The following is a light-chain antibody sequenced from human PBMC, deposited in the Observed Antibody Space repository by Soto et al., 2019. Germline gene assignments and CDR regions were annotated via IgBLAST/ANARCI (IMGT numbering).Light chain of an antibody. Sequence: IQMTQSPSSLSASVGERVTITCRASQSISRSLNWYQQKPGKAPKLLIYEASTLQSGVQSKISGSRSGTDFTLSISSLETEDFATYYCQQSYSNPRTFGPGTKVEI. V-gene: IGKV1-39*01. J-gene: IGKJ3*01. CDR1: QSISRS. CDR3: QQSYSNPRT. CDR2: EAS.